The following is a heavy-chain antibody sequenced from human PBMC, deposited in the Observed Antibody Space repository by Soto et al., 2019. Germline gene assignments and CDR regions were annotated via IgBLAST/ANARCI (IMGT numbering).Heavy chain of an antibody. CDR3: AKDPGAVHQRYYYYMDV. J-gene: IGHJ6*03. Sequence: EVQLLESGGGLVQPGGSLRLSCAASGFTFSSYAMSWVRQAPGKGLEWVSAISGSGGSTYYADSVKGRFTISRDNSKNTLYLQMNSLRAEDTAVYYCAKDPGAVHQRYYYYMDVWGKGTTVIVSS. CDR2: ISGSGGST. D-gene: IGHD1-1*01. V-gene: IGHV3-23*01. CDR1: GFTFSSYA.